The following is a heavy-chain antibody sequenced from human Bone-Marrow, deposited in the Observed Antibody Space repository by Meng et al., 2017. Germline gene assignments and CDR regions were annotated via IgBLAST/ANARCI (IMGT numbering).Heavy chain of an antibody. CDR1: GGTFNTYT. Sequence: LPLVQSGAEVNIPGSSVKVSGKASGGTFNTYTISWVRQAPGQGLEWMGGVIPIFDKANYAQKFQGRVTITADESTSTVYMELSSLRSEDTAVYYCARDFRDGDYVGVWFDPWGQGTLVTVSS. CDR3: ARDFRDGDYVGVWFDP. CDR2: VIPIFDKA. D-gene: IGHD4-17*01. V-gene: IGHV1-69*01. J-gene: IGHJ5*02.